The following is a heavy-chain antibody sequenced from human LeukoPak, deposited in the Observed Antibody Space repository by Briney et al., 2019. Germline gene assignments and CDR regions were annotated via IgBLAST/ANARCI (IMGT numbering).Heavy chain of an antibody. Sequence: GGSLRLSCAASGFTFSDYTINWVRQAPGKGLEWISSISSSGRNIFYADSVKGRFTISRDNSKNTLYLQMNSLRAEDTAVYYCAKQKDSSSWYNRDAFDIWGQGTMVTVSS. V-gene: IGHV3-23*01. J-gene: IGHJ3*02. CDR3: AKQKDSSSWYNRDAFDI. D-gene: IGHD6-13*01. CDR2: ISSSGRNI. CDR1: GFTFSDYT.